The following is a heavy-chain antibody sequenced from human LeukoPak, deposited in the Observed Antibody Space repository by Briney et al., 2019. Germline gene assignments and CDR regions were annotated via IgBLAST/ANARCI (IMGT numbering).Heavy chain of an antibody. CDR2: INPNSGGT. V-gene: IGHV1-2*02. D-gene: IGHD3-10*01. CDR3: ARGGSGPIGYYYYMDV. J-gene: IGHJ6*03. Sequence: ASVKVSCKASVYTFTGYYMHWVRQAPGQGLEWMGWINPNSGGTNYAQKFQGRVTMTRDTSISTAYMELSRLRSDDTAVYYCARGGSGPIGYYYYMDVWGKGTTVTVSS. CDR1: VYTFTGYY.